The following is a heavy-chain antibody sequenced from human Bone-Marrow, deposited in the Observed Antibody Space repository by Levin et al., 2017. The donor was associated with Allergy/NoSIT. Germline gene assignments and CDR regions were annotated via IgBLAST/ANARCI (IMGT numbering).Heavy chain of an antibody. CDR2: IIPIFGTA. J-gene: IGHJ6*02. V-gene: IGHV1-69*13. CDR3: ARDEMATIGDYYGMDV. Sequence: SVKVSCKASGGTFSSYAISWVRQAPGQGLEWMGGIIPIFGTANYAQKFQGRVSITADESTSTAYMELSSLRSEDTAVYYCARDEMATIGDYYGMDVWGQGTTVTVSS. CDR1: GGTFSSYA. D-gene: IGHD5-24*01.